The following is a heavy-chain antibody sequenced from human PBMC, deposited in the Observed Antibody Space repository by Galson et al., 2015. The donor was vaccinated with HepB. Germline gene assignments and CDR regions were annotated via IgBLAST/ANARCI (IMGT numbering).Heavy chain of an antibody. Sequence: SLRLSCAASGFTFSSYGMHWVRQAPGKGLEWVAVISYDGSNKYYADSVKGRFTISRDNSKNTLYLQMNSLRAEDTAVYYCALMLAVAGTVIDFDYWGQGTLVTVSS. D-gene: IGHD6-19*01. J-gene: IGHJ4*02. CDR1: GFTFSSYG. CDR2: ISYDGSNK. V-gene: IGHV3-30*03. CDR3: ALMLAVAGTVIDFDY.